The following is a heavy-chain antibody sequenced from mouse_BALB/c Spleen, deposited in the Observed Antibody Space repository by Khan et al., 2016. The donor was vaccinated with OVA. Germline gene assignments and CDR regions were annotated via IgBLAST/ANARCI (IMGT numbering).Heavy chain of an antibody. CDR3: AREWASWFAY. CDR2: INPNNGGT. CDR1: GYTFTDYN. Sequence: VRLQQSGPELVKPGASVKIPCKASGYTFTDYNIDWVKQSHGKSLEWIGDINPNNGGTIYNQKFTGKAKLTVDKSSSTAYMELHSLTSEDTAVYYCAREWASWFAYWGQGTLVTVSA. V-gene: IGHV1-18*01. J-gene: IGHJ3*01.